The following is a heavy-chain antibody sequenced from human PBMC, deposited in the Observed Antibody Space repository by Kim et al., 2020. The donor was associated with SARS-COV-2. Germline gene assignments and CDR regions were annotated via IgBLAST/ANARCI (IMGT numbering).Heavy chain of an antibody. CDR2: T. D-gene: IGHD3-22*01. V-gene: IGHV4-34*01. Sequence: THYTPSLKGRDTISIDTSKNQFSLKLSSVTAADTAVYYCASFYDSSGYYYWGQGTLVTVSS. J-gene: IGHJ4*02. CDR3: ASFYDSSGYYY.